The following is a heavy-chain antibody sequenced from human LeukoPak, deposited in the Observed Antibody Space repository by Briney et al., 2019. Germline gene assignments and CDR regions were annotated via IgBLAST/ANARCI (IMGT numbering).Heavy chain of an antibody. Sequence: GASVKVSCKASGYSFTSYGITWVRQAPGQGLEWMGWISTYDGDANYAQQLQGRVTMTTDTSTITAYMELRSLRSDDTAVYYCARGVEYSGSYYHAFDIWGQGTLVTVSS. CDR3: ARGVEYSGSYYHAFDI. J-gene: IGHJ3*02. CDR1: GYSFTSYG. CDR2: ISTYDGDA. V-gene: IGHV1-18*01. D-gene: IGHD1-26*01.